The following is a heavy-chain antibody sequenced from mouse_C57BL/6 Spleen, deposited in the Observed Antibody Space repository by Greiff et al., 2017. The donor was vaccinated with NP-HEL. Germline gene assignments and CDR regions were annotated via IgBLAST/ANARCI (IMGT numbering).Heavy chain of an antibody. CDR2: ISNGGGST. V-gene: IGHV5-12*01. D-gene: IGHD1-1*01. J-gene: IGHJ4*01. CDR1: GFTFSDYY. CDR3: ARHRDYYGSSNAMDY. Sequence: EVQGVESGGGLVQPGGSLKLSCAASGFTFSDYYMYWVRQTPEKRLEWVAYISNGGGSTYYPDTVKGRFTISRDNAKNTLYLQMSRLKSEDTAMYYCARHRDYYGSSNAMDYWGQGTSVTVSS.